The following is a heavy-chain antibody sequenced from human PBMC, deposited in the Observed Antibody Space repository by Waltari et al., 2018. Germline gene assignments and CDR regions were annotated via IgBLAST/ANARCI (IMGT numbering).Heavy chain of an antibody. J-gene: IGHJ4*02. CDR2: IIPILGKA. V-gene: IGHV1-69*01. CDR3: ATYYYDSSGYISYFDY. CDR1: GGTFSSYA. D-gene: IGHD3-22*01. Sequence: QVQLVQSGAEVKKPGSSVKVSCKASGGTFSSYAISWVRQAPGQGLEWMGGIIPILGKANYERKFKGRGTITADESTRTAYMELSSLRSEDTAVYYCATYYYDSSGYISYFDYWGQGTLVTVSS.